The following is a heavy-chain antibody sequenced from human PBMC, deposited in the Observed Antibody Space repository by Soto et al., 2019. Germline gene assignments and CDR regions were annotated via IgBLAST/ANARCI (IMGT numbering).Heavy chain of an antibody. CDR1: GGSISSSSYY. J-gene: IGHJ4*02. D-gene: IGHD1-26*01. CDR2: IYYSGST. CDR3: ARRGGVGATTYDY. V-gene: IGHV4-39*01. Sequence: QLQLQESGPGLVKPSETLSLICTVSGGSISSSSYYWCWIRQPPGKGLEWIGSIYYSGSTYYNPCLRSRVTMSVDTSKNQFSLKRSSVTAADTAVYYCARRGGVGATTYDYWGQGTLVTVSS.